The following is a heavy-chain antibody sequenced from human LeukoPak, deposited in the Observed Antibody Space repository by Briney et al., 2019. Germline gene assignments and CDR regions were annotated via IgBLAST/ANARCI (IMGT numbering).Heavy chain of an antibody. J-gene: IGHJ4*02. Sequence: GRSLRLSCAASGFTFSSYGMHWVRQAPGKGLEWVAVISYDGSNKYYADSVKGRFTISRDNSKNTLYLQMNSLRAEDTAVYYCAKVLVGAKTSPFDHWGQGTLVTVSS. CDR3: AKVLVGAKTSPFDH. CDR2: ISYDGSNK. D-gene: IGHD1-26*01. V-gene: IGHV3-30*18. CDR1: GFTFSSYG.